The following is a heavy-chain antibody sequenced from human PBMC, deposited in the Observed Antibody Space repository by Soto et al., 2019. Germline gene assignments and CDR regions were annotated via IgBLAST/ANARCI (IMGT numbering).Heavy chain of an antibody. D-gene: IGHD3-3*01. CDR2: SSSSSSYI. CDR1: GFTFSSYS. J-gene: IGHJ6*02. V-gene: IGHV3-21*01. CDR3: ARDPHGTIPMDV. Sequence: RLSCAASGFTFSSYSMNWVRQAPGKGLEWVSSSSSSSSYIYYADSVKGRFTISRDNAKNSLYLQMNSLRAEDTAVYYCARDPHGTIPMDVWGQGTTVTVSS.